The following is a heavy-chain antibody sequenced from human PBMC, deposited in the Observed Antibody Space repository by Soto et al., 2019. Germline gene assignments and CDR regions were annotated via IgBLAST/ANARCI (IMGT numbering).Heavy chain of an antibody. J-gene: IGHJ4*02. Sequence: SETLSLTCTVSGGSISSYYWSWIRQPPGKGLEWIGYIYYSGTTNYNPSLKSRVTISVDTSKNQFSLKLSSVTAADTAVYYCARHNYGSGSTYFDYWGQGTLVTVSS. V-gene: IGHV4-59*01. D-gene: IGHD3-10*01. CDR3: ARHNYGSGSTYFDY. CDR1: GGSISSYY. CDR2: IYYSGTT.